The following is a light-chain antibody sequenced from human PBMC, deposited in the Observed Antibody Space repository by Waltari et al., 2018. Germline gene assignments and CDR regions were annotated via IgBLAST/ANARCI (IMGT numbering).Light chain of an antibody. J-gene: IGLJ2*01. CDR1: ISAVGAYNY. V-gene: IGLV2-14*03. CDR3: SSYTTSGTLI. Sequence: QSALTQPASVSGSPGQSITISCTGTISAVGAYNYVSWYQQHPGKPPQLIIYAVTKRPSGVSNRFSGSKSGTTASLTISGLQAEDEADFYCSSYTTSGTLIFGGGTKLTVL. CDR2: AVT.